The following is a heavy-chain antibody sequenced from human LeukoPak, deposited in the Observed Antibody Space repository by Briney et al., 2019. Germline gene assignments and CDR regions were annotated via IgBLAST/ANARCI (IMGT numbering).Heavy chain of an antibody. D-gene: IGHD6-19*01. V-gene: IGHV3-74*01. CDR1: GFTFSSYW. Sequence: GVSLRLSCAASGFTFSSYWMHWVRQAPGKGLVWVSRINSDGSSTSYADSVKGRFTISRDNAKNTLYLQMNSLRAEDTAVYYCARDQGYSSGWSLGYWGQGTLVTVSS. CDR2: INSDGSST. J-gene: IGHJ4*02. CDR3: ARDQGYSSGWSLGY.